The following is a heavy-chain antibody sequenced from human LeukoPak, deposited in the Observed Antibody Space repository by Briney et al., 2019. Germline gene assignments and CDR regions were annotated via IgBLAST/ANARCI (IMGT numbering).Heavy chain of an antibody. Sequence: GGSLRLSCAASGFTFSSYSMNWVRQAPGKGLEWVSSISSSSSYIYYADSVKGRFTISRDNAKNSLYLQMNSLRAEDTAVYYCARALYSSGWYGPAYWGQGTLVTVPS. CDR2: ISSSSSYI. V-gene: IGHV3-21*01. CDR1: GFTFSSYS. CDR3: ARALYSSGWYGPAY. J-gene: IGHJ4*02. D-gene: IGHD6-19*01.